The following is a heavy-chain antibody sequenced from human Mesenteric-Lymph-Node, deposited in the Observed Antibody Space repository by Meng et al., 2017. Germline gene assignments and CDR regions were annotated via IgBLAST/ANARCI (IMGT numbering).Heavy chain of an antibody. V-gene: IGHV7-4-1*02. CDR1: GYTFTTYA. D-gene: IGHD1-26*01. CDR2: IQTNTGNP. Sequence: AWLVLYGSGLKKPGVSVMVSCKVFGYTFTTYAINWVRQAPGQGLEWMGWIQTNTGNPTYVQGFTGRFVFSLDTSVSTAYLQISSLKAEDTAVYYCARVVGAGVDYWGQGTLVTVSS. J-gene: IGHJ4*02. CDR3: ARVVGAGVDY.